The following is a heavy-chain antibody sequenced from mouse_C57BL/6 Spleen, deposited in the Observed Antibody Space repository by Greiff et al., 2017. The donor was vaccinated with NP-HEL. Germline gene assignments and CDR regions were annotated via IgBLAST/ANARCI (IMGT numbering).Heavy chain of an antibody. CDR2: IHPNSGST. V-gene: IGHV1-64*01. J-gene: IGHJ4*01. Sequence: VQLQQSGAELVKPGASVKLSCKASGYTFTSYWMHWVKQRPGQGLEWIGMIHPNSGSTNYNEKFKSKATLTVDKSSSTAYMQLSSLTSEDSAVYYCAIITTVVSTPYYYAMDYWGQGTSVTVSS. CDR1: GYTFTSYW. D-gene: IGHD1-1*01. CDR3: AIITTVVSTPYYYAMDY.